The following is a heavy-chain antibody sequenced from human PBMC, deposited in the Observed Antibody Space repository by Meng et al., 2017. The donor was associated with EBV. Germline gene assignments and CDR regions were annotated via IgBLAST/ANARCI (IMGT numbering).Heavy chain of an antibody. CDR2: LNPNSGKS. Sequence: VDVVTSGAEVKERGASVRCSCKDARYTLASDDSNKVRQSTGQARNSMGWLNPNSGKSDYGQMFKGRVTMASNTTITTAYMELSSLRSEDTAVYYCARGPYCDGSSGYYDGEFDFWGQGTLVTVSS. D-gene: IGHD3-22*01. CDR3: ARGPYCDGSSGYYDGEFDF. V-gene: IGHV1-8*01. J-gene: IGHJ5*01. CDR1: RYTLASDD.